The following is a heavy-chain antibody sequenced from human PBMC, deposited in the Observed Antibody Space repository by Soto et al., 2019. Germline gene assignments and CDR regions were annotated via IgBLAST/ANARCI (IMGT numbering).Heavy chain of an antibody. V-gene: IGHV1-46*01. J-gene: IGHJ4*02. Sequence: QVQLMQSGAEVKKPGASVKVSCKASGDTFTEYYIHWVRQAPGQGLEGMGTVNPSGGHTTYAQHFLGRVTMTRDTSTTTLYMELTSLTSEDTAVYYCARGGRVVVVTAALDYWGQGTLVTVSS. CDR3: ARGGRVVVVTAALDY. CDR2: VNPSGGHT. D-gene: IGHD2-21*02. CDR1: GDTFTEYY.